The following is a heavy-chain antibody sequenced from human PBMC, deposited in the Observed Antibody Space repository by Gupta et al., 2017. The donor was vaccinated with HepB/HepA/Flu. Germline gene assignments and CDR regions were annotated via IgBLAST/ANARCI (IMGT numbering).Heavy chain of an antibody. Sequence: QVQLQQWGAGLLKPSETLSLTCVVYGGSLSGYYWSWIRQSPGKGLEWIGEINQSGYTTYNPSLKSRVTISVDTPRNQFSLRLTPVTAADTAVYYCARYGHNYGWTFDDWGQGTLGTVSS. J-gene: IGHJ4*01. CDR2: INQSGYT. CDR1: GGSLSGYY. V-gene: IGHV4-34*01. D-gene: IGHD5-18*01. CDR3: ARYGHNYGWTFDD.